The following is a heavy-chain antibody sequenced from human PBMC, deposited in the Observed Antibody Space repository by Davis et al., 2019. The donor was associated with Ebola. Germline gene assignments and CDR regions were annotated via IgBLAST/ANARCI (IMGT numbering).Heavy chain of an antibody. D-gene: IGHD2-15*01. CDR2: INHSGST. CDR1: GGSFSGYY. Sequence: PSETLSLTCAVYGGSFSGYYWSWIRQPPGKGLEWIGEINHSGSTNYNPSLKSRVTISVDTSKNQFSLKLSSVTAADTAVYYCARYRYCSGGSCYSRSANWFDPWGQGTLVTVSS. J-gene: IGHJ5*02. V-gene: IGHV4-34*01. CDR3: ARYRYCSGGSCYSRSANWFDP.